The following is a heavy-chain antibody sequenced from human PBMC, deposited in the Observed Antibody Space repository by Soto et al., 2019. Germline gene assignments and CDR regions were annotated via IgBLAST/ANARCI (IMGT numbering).Heavy chain of an antibody. CDR1: GFIFSSYA. V-gene: IGHV3-23*01. J-gene: IGHJ4*02. CDR3: AKNRYCSGECSEGFAN. CDR2: ISGRGDTI. Sequence: EVHLLESGGGLVQPGGSLRLSCAASGFIFSSYAMNWVRQAPGKGLDWVSGISGRGDTIHYADSVRGRFTISRDNAQNTLYLQMNSLKAEDTAVYYCAKNRYCSGECSEGFANWGQVTLVIVSA. D-gene: IGHD2-21*01.